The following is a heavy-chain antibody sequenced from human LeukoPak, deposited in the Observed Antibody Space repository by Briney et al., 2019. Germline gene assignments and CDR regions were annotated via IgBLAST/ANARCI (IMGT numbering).Heavy chain of an antibody. CDR2: IYYSGST. Sequence: SETLSLTCTVYGGSISSSSYYWGWIRQPPGKGLEWIGSIYYSGSTYYNPSLKSRVTISVDTSKNQFSLKLSSVTAADTAVYSCARGHLTGRGYFDYGGEGTLVTVSS. J-gene: IGHJ4*02. D-gene: IGHD1-20*01. CDR3: ARGHLTGRGYFDY. CDR1: GGSISSSSYY. V-gene: IGHV4-39*07.